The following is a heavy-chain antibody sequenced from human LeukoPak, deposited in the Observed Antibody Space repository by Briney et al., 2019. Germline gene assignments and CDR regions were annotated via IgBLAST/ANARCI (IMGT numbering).Heavy chain of an antibody. Sequence: GGSLRLSCAASGFTFSNAWMSWVRQAPGKGLEWVGRIKSKTDGGTTDYAAPVKGRFTISRDDSKNTLYLQMNSLKTEDTAVYYCTTFDHYGSGSYYNGDYFDYWGQGTLVTVSS. V-gene: IGHV3-15*01. D-gene: IGHD3-10*01. J-gene: IGHJ4*02. CDR1: GFTFSNAW. CDR2: IKSKTDGGTT. CDR3: TTFDHYGSGSYYNGDYFDY.